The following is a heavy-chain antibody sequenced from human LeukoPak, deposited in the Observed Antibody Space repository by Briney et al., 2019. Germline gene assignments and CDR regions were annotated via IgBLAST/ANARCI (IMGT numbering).Heavy chain of an antibody. J-gene: IGHJ4*02. CDR1: GFTFSSYA. CDR2: ISGSGGST. D-gene: IGHD1-26*01. V-gene: IGHV3-23*01. Sequence: GGTLRLFCAASGFTFSSYAMSWVRQAPGKGLEGVSAISGSGGSTYYADSVKGRFTISRDNSKNTLYLQMNSLRAEDTAVYYCARGPSGSHEDYWGQGTLVTVSS. CDR3: ARGPSGSHEDY.